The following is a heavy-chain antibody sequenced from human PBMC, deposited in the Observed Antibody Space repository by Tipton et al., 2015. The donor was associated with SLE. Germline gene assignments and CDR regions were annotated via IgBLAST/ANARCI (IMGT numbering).Heavy chain of an antibody. V-gene: IGHV4-59*12. CDR1: GGSISSYY. CDR2: IYYSGST. CDR3: ARVGFGELDAFDI. J-gene: IGHJ3*02. Sequence: TLSLTCTVSGGSISSYYWSWIRQPPGKGLEWIGYIYYSGSTNYNPSLKSRVTISVDTSKNQFSLKLSSVTAADTAVYYCARVGFGELDAFDIWGQGTMVTVSS. D-gene: IGHD3-10*01.